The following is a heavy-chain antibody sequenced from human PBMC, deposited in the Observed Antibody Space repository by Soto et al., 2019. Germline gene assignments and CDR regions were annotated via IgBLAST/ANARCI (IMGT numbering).Heavy chain of an antibody. CDR3: ARELGYCSSTSCYSFVYYYGMDV. CDR1: GGTFSSYA. V-gene: IGHV1-69*13. J-gene: IGHJ6*02. Sequence: VKVSCKASGGTFSSYAISWVRQAPGQGLEWMGGIIPIFGTANYAQKFQGRVTITADKSTSTAYMELSSLRSEDTAVYYCARELGYCSSTSCYSFVYYYGMDVWGQGTTVTVSS. CDR2: IIPIFGTA. D-gene: IGHD2-2*01.